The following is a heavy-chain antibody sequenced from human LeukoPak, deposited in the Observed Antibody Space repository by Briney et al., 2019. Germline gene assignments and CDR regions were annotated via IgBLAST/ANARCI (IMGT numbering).Heavy chain of an antibody. J-gene: IGHJ4*02. D-gene: IGHD4-11*01. CDR1: GYSIRSGYY. CDR2: IYPSGST. Sequence: SETLSLTCAVSGYSIRSGYYWGWIRQPPGKGLEWIAIIYPSGSTYYNPSLKSRVTISVDTSKNQFSLKMTSVTAADTAVYYCARSTVTTPWYFDYWGQGTLVTVSS. CDR3: ARSTVTTPWYFDY. V-gene: IGHV4-38-2*01.